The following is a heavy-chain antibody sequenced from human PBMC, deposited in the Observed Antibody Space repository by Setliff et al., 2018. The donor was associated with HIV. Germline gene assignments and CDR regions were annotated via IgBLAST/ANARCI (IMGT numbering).Heavy chain of an antibody. D-gene: IGHD2-2*01. V-gene: IGHV4-59*11. Sequence: SETLSLTCTVSGGSISSHYWIWIRQPPGKGLEWIGSVYYTGSIKYNPSLESRVTISIGTSENQFSRRLTSVTAADTAVYYCARDDSIVLVPAIMRGDGFDFWGQGTMVTVSS. CDR3: ARDDSIVLVPAIMRGDGFDF. CDR2: VYYTGSI. CDR1: GGSISSHY. J-gene: IGHJ3*01.